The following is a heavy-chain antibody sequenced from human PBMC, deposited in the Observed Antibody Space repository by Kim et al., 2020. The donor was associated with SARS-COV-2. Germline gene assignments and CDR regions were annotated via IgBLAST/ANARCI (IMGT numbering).Heavy chain of an antibody. Sequence: GGSLRLSCAASGFTFSSYAMHWVRQAPGKGLEWVAVISYDGSNKYYADSVKGRFTISRDNSKNTLYLQMNSLRAEDTAVYYCAKDSAGVVVPAAISGRVDYWGQGTLGTVSS. V-gene: IGHV3-30*18. D-gene: IGHD2-2*01. CDR3: AKDSAGVVVPAAISGRVDY. CDR1: GFTFSSYA. J-gene: IGHJ4*02. CDR2: ISYDGSNK.